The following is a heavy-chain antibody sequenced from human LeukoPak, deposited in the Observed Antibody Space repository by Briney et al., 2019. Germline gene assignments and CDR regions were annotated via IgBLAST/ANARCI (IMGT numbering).Heavy chain of an antibody. CDR2: ISSSGSTI. CDR1: GFTFSDYY. J-gene: IGHJ4*02. V-gene: IGHV3-11*01. CDR3: ARDRYSGYDLSPNILSSRTLDY. D-gene: IGHD5-12*01. Sequence: PGGSLRLSCAASGFTFSDYYMSWIRQAPGKGLEWVSYISSSGSTIYYADSVKGRFTISRDNAKNSLYLQMNSLRAEDTAVYYCARDRYSGYDLSPNILSSRTLDYWGQGTLVTVSS.